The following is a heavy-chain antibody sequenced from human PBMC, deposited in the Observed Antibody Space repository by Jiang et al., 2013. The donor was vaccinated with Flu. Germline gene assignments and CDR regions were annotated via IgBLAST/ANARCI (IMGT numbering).Heavy chain of an antibody. J-gene: IGHJ6*02. Sequence: VQLLESGGGLVQPGGSLRLSCAASGFTFSSYSMNWVRQAPGKGLEWVSYISSSSSTIYYADSVKGRFTISRDNAKNSLYLQMNSLRDEDTAVYYCARARVYSYVNYYYYGMDVWGQGTTVTVSS. CDR1: GFTFSSYS. V-gene: IGHV3-48*02. CDR3: ARARVYSYVNYYYYGMDV. CDR2: ISSSSSTI. D-gene: IGHD5-18*01.